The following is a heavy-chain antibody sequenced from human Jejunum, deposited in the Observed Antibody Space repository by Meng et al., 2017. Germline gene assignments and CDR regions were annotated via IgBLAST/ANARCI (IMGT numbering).Heavy chain of an antibody. CDR2: IDPSEST. V-gene: IGHV4-4*02. CDR3: ARAYCTDVSCHDFFDS. CDR1: GASISRTNW. D-gene: IGHD2-8*01. J-gene: IGHJ4*02. Sequence: QVQLQESGPGLVKPSGPLSLPCAVSGASISRTNWWSWVRQPPGKGLEWIGKIDPSESTHYNPSLKGRVTISADRSKNQFSLRLTSVTAADTAIYYCARAYCTDVSCHDFFDSWGQGTLVTVSS.